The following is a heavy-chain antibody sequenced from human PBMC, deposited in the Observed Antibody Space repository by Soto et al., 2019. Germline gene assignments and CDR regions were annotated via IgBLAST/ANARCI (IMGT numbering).Heavy chain of an antibody. CDR3: AREVSGWYRP. Sequence: ASVKVSCKASGYTFTSYAMHWVRQAPGQRLEWMGWMNPNSGNTGYAQKFQGRVTMTSNTSISTAYMELSSLRSEDTAVYYCAREVSGWYRPWGQGTLVTVSS. V-gene: IGHV1-8*02. CDR1: GYTFTSYA. J-gene: IGHJ5*02. CDR2: MNPNSGNT. D-gene: IGHD6-19*01.